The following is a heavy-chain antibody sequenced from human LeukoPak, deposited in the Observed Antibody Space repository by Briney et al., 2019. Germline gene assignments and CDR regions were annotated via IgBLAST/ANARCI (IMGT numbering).Heavy chain of an antibody. D-gene: IGHD1-7*01. Sequence: PGGSLRLSCAASGFAFISSEMNWVRQAPGKGLEWVSHINSGGTTMYNADAVKGRFTISRDSAKNSLYLQMNSLRAEDTAVYYCARSSRELGGYAPWELMPPFDYWGQGTLVTVSS. J-gene: IGHJ4*02. CDR1: GFAFISSE. CDR3: ARSSRELGGYAPWELMPPFDY. V-gene: IGHV3-48*03. CDR2: INSGGTTM.